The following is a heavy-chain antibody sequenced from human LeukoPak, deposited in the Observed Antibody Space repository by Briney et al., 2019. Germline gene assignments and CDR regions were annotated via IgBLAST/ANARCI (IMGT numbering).Heavy chain of an antibody. D-gene: IGHD1-1*01. CDR1: GGSISSYY. CDR2: IYYSGST. CDR3: ARGASTTHAFDI. J-gene: IGHJ3*02. Sequence: SETLSLTCTVSGGSISSYYWSWIRQPPGKGLEWIGYIYYSGSTNYNPSLKSRVTISVDTSKNQFSLKLSSVTAADTAVYYCARGASTTHAFDIGGQGTMVTVSS. V-gene: IGHV4-59*01.